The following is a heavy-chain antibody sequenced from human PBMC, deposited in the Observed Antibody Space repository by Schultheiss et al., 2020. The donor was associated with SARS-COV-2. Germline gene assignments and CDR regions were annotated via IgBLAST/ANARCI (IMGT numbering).Heavy chain of an antibody. J-gene: IGHJ4*02. Sequence: SETLSLTCAVYGGSFSGYYWSWIRQPPGKGLEWIGEINHSGSTNYNPSLKSRVTISVDTSKNQFSLKLSSVTAADTAVYYCARESSRYRDGYNPIDYWGQGTLVTVSS. CDR1: GGSFSGYY. D-gene: IGHD5-24*01. CDR2: INHSGST. CDR3: ARESSRYRDGYNPIDY. V-gene: IGHV4-34*01.